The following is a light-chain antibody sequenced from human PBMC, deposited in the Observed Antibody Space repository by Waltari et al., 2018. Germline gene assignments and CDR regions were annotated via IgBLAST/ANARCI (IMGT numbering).Light chain of an antibody. CDR2: QNT. V-gene: IGLV3-1*01. CDR3: QAWDSLTAI. J-gene: IGLJ2*01. CDR1: ILGDKY. Sequence: YELTQPPLVSVYPGQTANITCYGVILGDKYASWYQQKPGQSPVLTIYQNTEWPSGIPERFSGSNSANTATLTISGTQAMDEAEYYCQAWDSLTAIFGGGTKLTVL.